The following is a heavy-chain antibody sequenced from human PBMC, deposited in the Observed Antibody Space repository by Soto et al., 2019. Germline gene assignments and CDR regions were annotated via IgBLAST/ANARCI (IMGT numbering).Heavy chain of an antibody. D-gene: IGHD4-17*01. CDR2: INHSGST. CDR1: GWSFSGYY. Sequence: SETLSLTCAVYGWSFSGYYWSWIRQPPGKGLEWIGEINHSGSTNYNPSLKSRVTISVDTSKNQFSLKLSSVTAADTAVYYCAMPATVVTLGSYYYYGMDVWGQGTTVTVSS. CDR3: AMPATVVTLGSYYYYGMDV. V-gene: IGHV4-34*01. J-gene: IGHJ6*02.